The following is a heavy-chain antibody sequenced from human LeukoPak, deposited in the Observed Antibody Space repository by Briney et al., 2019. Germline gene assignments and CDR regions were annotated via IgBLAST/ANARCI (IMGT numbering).Heavy chain of an antibody. V-gene: IGHV3-30-3*01. D-gene: IGHD1-1*01. CDR2: ISYDGANK. CDR3: GRDIQLSY. J-gene: IGHJ4*02. CDR1: GFTFNNYV. Sequence: GGSLRLSCAASGFTFNNYVMHWVRQAPGKGLEWVAVISYDGANKYYADSVKGRFTISRDNSNTTLYLQMGSLRAGDTAVYFCGRDIQLSYLGQGTLVTVSS.